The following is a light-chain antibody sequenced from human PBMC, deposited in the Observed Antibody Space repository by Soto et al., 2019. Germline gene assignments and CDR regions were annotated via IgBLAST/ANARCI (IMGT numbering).Light chain of an antibody. CDR3: QHYNSYWT. CDR1: QSISSW. Sequence: DIQMTQSPSTLSASVGGRVTITCRASQSISSWLAWYQQKPGKAPNLLMYTASNLQSGVPSRFSGSGSGTEFTLTISSLQPDDFATYYCQHYNSYWTFGQGTKV. V-gene: IGKV1-5*01. J-gene: IGKJ1*01. CDR2: TAS.